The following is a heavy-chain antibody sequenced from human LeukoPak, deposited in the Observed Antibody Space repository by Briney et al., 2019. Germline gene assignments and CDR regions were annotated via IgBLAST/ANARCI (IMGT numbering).Heavy chain of an antibody. J-gene: IGHJ3*02. CDR2: ISYDGSNK. CDR3: ARVRMSGWTLGYAFDI. CDR1: GFTFSSYA. V-gene: IGHV3-30*04. Sequence: AGGSLRLSCAASGFTFSSYAMHWVRQAPGKGLEWVAVISYDGSNKYYADSVKGRFTISRDNAKNSLYLQMNSLKAEDTAVYYCARVRMSGWTLGYAFDIWGQGTMVTVSS. D-gene: IGHD6-19*01.